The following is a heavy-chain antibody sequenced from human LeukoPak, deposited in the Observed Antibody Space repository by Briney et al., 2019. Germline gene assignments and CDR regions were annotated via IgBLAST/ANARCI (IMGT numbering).Heavy chain of an antibody. CDR1: GYSISSGYY. J-gene: IGHJ5*02. D-gene: IGHD2-2*01. Sequence: PSETLSLTCAVSGYSISSGYYWGWIRQPPGKGLEWIGSIYHSGSTYYNPSLKSRVTISVDTSKNQFSLELSSVNAADTAVYYCARLGIVVVPAAINWFDPWGQGTLVTVSS. V-gene: IGHV4-38-2*01. CDR2: IYHSGST. CDR3: ARLGIVVVPAAINWFDP.